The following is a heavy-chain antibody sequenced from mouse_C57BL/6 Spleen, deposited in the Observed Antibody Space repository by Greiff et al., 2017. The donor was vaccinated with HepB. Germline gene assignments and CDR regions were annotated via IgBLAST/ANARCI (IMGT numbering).Heavy chain of an antibody. CDR3: ARCYDYAAWFAY. D-gene: IGHD2-4*01. J-gene: IGHJ3*01. CDR1: GYTFTSYW. V-gene: IGHV1-69*01. CDR2: IDPSDSYT. Sequence: QVQLQQSGAELVMPGASVKLSCKASGYTFTSYWMHWVKQRPGQGLEWIGEIDPSDSYTNYNQKFKGKSTWTVDKSSSIAYMQLSSLTSEDSAVYYCARCYDYAAWFAYWGQGTLVTVSA.